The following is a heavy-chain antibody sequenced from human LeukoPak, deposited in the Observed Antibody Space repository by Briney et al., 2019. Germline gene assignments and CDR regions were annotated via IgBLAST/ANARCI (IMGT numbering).Heavy chain of an antibody. Sequence: ASVKVSCKASGYTFTGYYMHWVRQAPGQGLEWMGWINPNSGGTNYAQKFQGRVTMTTDTSTSTAYMELRSLRSDDTAVYYCARALKQWLSSNWFDPWGQGTLVTVSS. CDR3: ARALKQWLSSNWFDP. J-gene: IGHJ5*02. CDR2: INPNSGGT. D-gene: IGHD6-19*01. V-gene: IGHV1-2*02. CDR1: GYTFTGYY.